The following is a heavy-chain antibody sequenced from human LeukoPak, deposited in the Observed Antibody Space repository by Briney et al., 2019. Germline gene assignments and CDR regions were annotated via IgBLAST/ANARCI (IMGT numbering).Heavy chain of an antibody. CDR2: ISAYNGNT. J-gene: IGHJ4*02. V-gene: IGHV1-18*01. Sequence: ASVKVSCKASGYTFTSYGISWVRQAPGQGLEWMGWISAYNGNTNYAQKLQGRVTMTTDTSTSTAYMELRSLRSDDTAVYYCARGGGEWELLPLLGYYFDYWGQGTLVTVSS. CDR3: ARGGGEWELLPLLGYYFDY. CDR1: GYTFTSYG. D-gene: IGHD1-26*01.